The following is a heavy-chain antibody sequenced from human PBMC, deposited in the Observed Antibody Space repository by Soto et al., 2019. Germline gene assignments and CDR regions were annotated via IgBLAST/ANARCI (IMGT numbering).Heavy chain of an antibody. Sequence: PGGSLRLSCAASGLTFSSHAMSWVRQAPGKGLEWVSAISDSGGSTYYADSVKGRFTISRDNSKNTLFLQMNSLRAEDTAVYFCANGPTLLGVVISYSFYYGLDVWGQGTTVTVSS. CDR2: ISDSGGST. V-gene: IGHV3-23*01. D-gene: IGHD3-3*01. J-gene: IGHJ6*02. CDR1: GLTFSSHA. CDR3: ANGPTLLGVVISYSFYYGLDV.